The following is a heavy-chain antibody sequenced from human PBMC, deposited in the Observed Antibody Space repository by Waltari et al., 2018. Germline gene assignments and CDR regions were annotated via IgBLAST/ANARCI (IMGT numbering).Heavy chain of an antibody. V-gene: IGHV4-59*01. CDR2: SFYTGST. D-gene: IGHD4-4*01. CDR3: ARDDFSNYGHFDY. Sequence: QVQLQESGPGLVKPSETLSLICTVSGGSTNSFYWSWFRPPPGRGLEWVGYSFYTGSTSYSPSLKSRVTISVDTSKNQFSLKLTSVTAADTAVYYCARDDFSNYGHFDYWGQGTLVTVSS. CDR1: GGSTNSFY. J-gene: IGHJ4*02.